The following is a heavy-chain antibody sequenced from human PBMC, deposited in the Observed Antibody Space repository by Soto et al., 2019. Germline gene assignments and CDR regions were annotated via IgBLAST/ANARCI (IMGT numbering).Heavy chain of an antibody. Sequence: PSETLSLTCTVSGGSISSSSFYWGWIRQPPGKGLEWIGSIYYSGSTYYNPSLKSRVTISIDTSKNHFSLKLSSVTAADTAVYYCAGLRTLGWYNNWFEPWGQGTLVAVSS. CDR1: GGSISSSSFY. V-gene: IGHV4-39*02. D-gene: IGHD3-3*01. J-gene: IGHJ5*02. CDR2: IYYSGST. CDR3: AGLRTLGWYNNWFEP.